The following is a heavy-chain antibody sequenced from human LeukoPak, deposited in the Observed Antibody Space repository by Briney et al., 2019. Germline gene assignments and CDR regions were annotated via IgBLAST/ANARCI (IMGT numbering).Heavy chain of an antibody. D-gene: IGHD6-19*01. CDR2: ISGSGDST. CDR1: GFTVSSNY. Sequence: GGSLRLSCAASGFTVSSNYMSWVRQAPGRGLEWVSGISGSGDSTNYADSVKGRFTSSRDNSKNTLFLQMNMLRAEDTAVYYCAKIPVSYSSGWSNFDYWGQGTLVTASS. CDR3: AKIPVSYSSGWSNFDY. J-gene: IGHJ4*02. V-gene: IGHV3-23*01.